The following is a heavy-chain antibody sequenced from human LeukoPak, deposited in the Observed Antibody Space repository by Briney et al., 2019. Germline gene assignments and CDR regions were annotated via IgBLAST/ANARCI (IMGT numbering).Heavy chain of an antibody. Sequence: GGSLRLSCAASGFTFSSYWMSWVRQAPGKGLEWVANIKEDGSEKNYVDSVKGRFTISRDNAKNSLYLQMNSLRAEDTAVYYCARDGPSSGYTSDAFDIWGQGTMVTVSS. CDR3: ARDGPSSGYTSDAFDI. D-gene: IGHD3-22*01. CDR1: GFTFSSYW. CDR2: IKEDGSEK. J-gene: IGHJ3*02. V-gene: IGHV3-7*01.